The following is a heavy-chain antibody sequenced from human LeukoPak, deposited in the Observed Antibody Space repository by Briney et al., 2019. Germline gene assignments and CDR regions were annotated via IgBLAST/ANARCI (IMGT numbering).Heavy chain of an antibody. CDR2: IYTSGST. CDR1: GGSLSSYY. D-gene: IGHD3-3*01. Sequence: SETLSLTCTVSGGSLSSYYWSWIRQPAGKGLEWIGRIYTSGSTNYNPSLKSRVTMSVDTSKNQFSLKLSSVTAPDTAVYYCAREADYDFWSGYYMVGGSRLNWFDPWGQGTLVTVSS. V-gene: IGHV4-4*07. J-gene: IGHJ5*02. CDR3: AREADYDFWSGYYMVGGSRLNWFDP.